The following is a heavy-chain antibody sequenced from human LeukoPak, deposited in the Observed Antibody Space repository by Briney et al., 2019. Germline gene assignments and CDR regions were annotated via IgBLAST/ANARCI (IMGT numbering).Heavy chain of an antibody. Sequence: PGGSLRLSCAASGFTFSSYAMSWVRQAPGKGLEWVSAISGSGGSTYYADSVKGRFTISRDNSKNTLYLQMNSLRAEDTAVYYCAKIHKAVVVAATYDYWGQGTLVTVSS. CDR1: GFTFSSYA. J-gene: IGHJ4*02. V-gene: IGHV3-23*01. D-gene: IGHD2-15*01. CDR3: AKIHKAVVVAATYDY. CDR2: ISGSGGST.